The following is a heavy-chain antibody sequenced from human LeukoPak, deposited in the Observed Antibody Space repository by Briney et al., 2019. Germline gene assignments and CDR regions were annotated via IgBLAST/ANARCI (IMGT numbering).Heavy chain of an antibody. D-gene: IGHD2-2*01. CDR2: INPITGNP. J-gene: IGHJ4*02. V-gene: IGHV7-4-1*02. CDR3: ARQGTGYCGDTSCNGVDY. Sequence: GASVKVSCKASGYTFTSSAMNWVRQAPGQGLEWMGWINPITGNPTYAQGFTGRVVFSLDTSVSTAYLQLSSLNAEDTAVYYCARQGTGYCGDTSCNGVDYWGQGTLVTVS. CDR1: GYTFTSSA.